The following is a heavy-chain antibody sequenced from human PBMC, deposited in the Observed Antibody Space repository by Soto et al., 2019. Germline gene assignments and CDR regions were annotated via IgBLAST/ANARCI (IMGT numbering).Heavy chain of an antibody. V-gene: IGHV3-7*01. Sequence: GGSLRLSCAASGFTFSSYWMSWVRQAPGKGLEWVANIKQDGSEKYYVDSVKGRFTISRDNAKNSLYLQMNSLRAEDTAVYYCARDPSIVLVPAATYYYYYYRLDVWGQGTTVTVSS. CDR1: GFTFSSYW. J-gene: IGHJ6*02. CDR3: ARDPSIVLVPAATYYYYYYRLDV. D-gene: IGHD2-2*01. CDR2: IKQDGSEK.